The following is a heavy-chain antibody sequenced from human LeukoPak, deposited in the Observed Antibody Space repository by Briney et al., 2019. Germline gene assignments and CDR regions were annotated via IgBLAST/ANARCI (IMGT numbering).Heavy chain of an antibody. CDR1: GYSISSDYF. V-gene: IGHV4-38-2*02. CDR3: ARDRRSEGGVRASFDY. J-gene: IGHJ4*02. D-gene: IGHD3-10*01. Sequence: SETLSLTCTVSGYSISSDYFWAWIRQPPGTGLEWIGSIYHSGTTYYNPSLKSRVTISVDTSKNQFSLKLSSVTAADTAVYYCARDRRSEGGVRASFDYWGQGTLVTVSS. CDR2: IYHSGTT.